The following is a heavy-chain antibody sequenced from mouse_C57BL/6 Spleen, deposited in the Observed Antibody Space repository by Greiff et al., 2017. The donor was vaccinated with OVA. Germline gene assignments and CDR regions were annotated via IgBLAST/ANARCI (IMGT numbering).Heavy chain of an antibody. D-gene: IGHD1-1*01. Sequence: EVQGVESGGGLVKPGGSLKLSCAASGFTFSSYAMSWVRQTPEKRLEWVATISDGGSYTYYPDNVKGRFTISRDNAKNNLYLQMSHLKSEDTAMYYCARRGFITTVVAPFDYWGQGTTLTVSS. V-gene: IGHV5-4*01. CDR2: ISDGGSYT. CDR1: GFTFSSYA. J-gene: IGHJ2*01. CDR3: ARRGFITTVVAPFDY.